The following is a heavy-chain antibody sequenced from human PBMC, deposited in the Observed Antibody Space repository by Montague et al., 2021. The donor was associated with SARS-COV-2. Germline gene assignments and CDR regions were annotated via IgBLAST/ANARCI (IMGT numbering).Heavy chain of an antibody. J-gene: IGHJ2*01. CDR3: ARAGSQRFFEF. V-gene: IGHV4-34*01. CDR2: IRLPGGS. D-gene: IGHD1-1*01. CDR1: SGSLRNYY. Sequence: SETLSLTCAVTSGSLRNYYWSWIRQPPGKGLEWIGEIRLPGGSNYNPSLKCRVTISLDTSNNQVSLSLNSVTAAATAVNYCARAGSQRFFEFWGRGTLVTVSS.